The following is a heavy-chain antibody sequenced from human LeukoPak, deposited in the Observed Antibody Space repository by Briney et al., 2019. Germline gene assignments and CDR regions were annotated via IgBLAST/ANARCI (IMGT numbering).Heavy chain of an antibody. D-gene: IGHD5-18*01. V-gene: IGHV4-61*02. CDR3: ARSASLLRGYSYDTASFDY. J-gene: IGHJ4*02. CDR1: GGSISSGSYY. CDR2: IYTSGST. Sequence: SETLSLTCSVSGGSISSGSYYWSWIRQPAGKGLEWIGRIYTSGSTNYNPSLKSRVTISVDTSKNQFSLELSSVTAADTAVYYCARSASLLRGYSYDTASFDYWGQGTLVTVSS.